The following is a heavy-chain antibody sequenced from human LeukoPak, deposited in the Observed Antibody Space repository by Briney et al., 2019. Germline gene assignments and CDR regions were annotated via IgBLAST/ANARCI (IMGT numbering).Heavy chain of an antibody. CDR3: AREYSGSPDAFDI. CDR1: GYTFTSYG. D-gene: IGHD1-26*01. CDR2: INPNSGGT. Sequence: ASVKVSCKASGYTFTSYGISWVRQAPGQGLEWMGWINPNSGGTNYAQKFQGWVTMTRDTSISTAYMELSRLRSDDTAVYYCAREYSGSPDAFDIWGQGTMVTVSS. V-gene: IGHV1-2*04. J-gene: IGHJ3*02.